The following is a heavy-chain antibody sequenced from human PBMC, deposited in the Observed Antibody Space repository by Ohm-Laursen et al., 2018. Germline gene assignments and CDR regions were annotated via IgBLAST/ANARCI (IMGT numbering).Heavy chain of an antibody. D-gene: IGHD5-24*01. V-gene: IGHV3-48*01. CDR3: ARASRDGYDY. J-gene: IGHJ4*02. Sequence: LSLTCAASGFTFSSYSMNWVRQSPGKGLEWVSYISDTSSHIYYADSVKGRFTISRDNAKASLYLQMNSLRAEDTAIYYCARASRDGYDYWGQGTLVTVSS. CDR1: GFTFSSYS. CDR2: ISDTSSHI.